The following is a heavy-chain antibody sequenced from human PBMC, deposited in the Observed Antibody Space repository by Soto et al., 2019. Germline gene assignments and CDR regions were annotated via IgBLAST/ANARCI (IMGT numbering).Heavy chain of an antibody. CDR1: GFTFGSYG. V-gene: IGHV3-33*01. D-gene: IGHD5-18*01. CDR2: IWYDGSNK. Sequence: PGGSLRLSCAASGFTFGSYGMHWVRQAPGKGLEWVAVIWYDGSNKYYADSVKGRFTISRDNSKNTLYLQMNSLRAEDTAVYYCARGTRRGYSYGPLDYWGQGTLVTVSS. CDR3: ARGTRRGYSYGPLDY. J-gene: IGHJ4*02.